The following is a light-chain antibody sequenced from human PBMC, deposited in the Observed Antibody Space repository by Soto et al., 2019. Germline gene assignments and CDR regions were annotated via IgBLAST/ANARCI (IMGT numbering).Light chain of an antibody. CDR3: QQSYTTLFT. J-gene: IGKJ3*01. CDR2: AAS. CDR1: QSISNY. V-gene: IGKV1-39*01. Sequence: DIQMTQSPSSLSASVGDRVTITCRASQSISNYLNWYQQKPGKAPKLLIYAASSLQSGVPSRFSGSGSGTDFTLTISSLPPEDFATYSCQQSYTTLFTFGPGTNMDI.